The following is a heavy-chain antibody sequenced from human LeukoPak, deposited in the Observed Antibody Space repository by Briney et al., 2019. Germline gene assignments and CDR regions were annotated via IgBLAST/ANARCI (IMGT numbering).Heavy chain of an antibody. CDR3: AKEEYYYDSSGLRDY. CDR2: ISGSGGST. D-gene: IGHD3-22*01. J-gene: IGHJ4*02. Sequence: PGGSLRLSCAASGFTFSSYAMSWVRQAPGKGLEWVSAISGSGGSTYYADSVKGRFTISRGNSKNTLYLQMNSLRAEDTAVYYCAKEEYYYDSSGLRDYWGQGTLVTVSS. CDR1: GFTFSSYA. V-gene: IGHV3-23*01.